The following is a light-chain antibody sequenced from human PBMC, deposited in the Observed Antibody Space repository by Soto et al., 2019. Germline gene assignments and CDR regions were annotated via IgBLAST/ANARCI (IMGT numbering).Light chain of an antibody. CDR3: MQTLQTLPT. V-gene: IGKV2-28*01. CDR1: QSLLHRNGYNY. J-gene: IGKJ2*01. Sequence: DIVMIQSPLSLPVTPGEPASISCRSSQSLLHRNGYNYLDWYLQKPGQSPQLLIYLGSNRASGVPARVSGSGSGTDFTLTISRVEAEDVGVYYCMQTLQTLPTFGQGTKLEIK. CDR2: LGS.